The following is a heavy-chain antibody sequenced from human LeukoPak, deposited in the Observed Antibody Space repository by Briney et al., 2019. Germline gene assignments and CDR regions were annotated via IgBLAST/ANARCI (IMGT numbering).Heavy chain of an antibody. CDR2: IYHSGST. CDR1: GGSISSSSYY. CDR3: ARHVLGATVTTFDY. V-gene: IGHV4-39*01. J-gene: IGHJ4*02. D-gene: IGHD4-11*01. Sequence: KASETLSLTCTVSGGSISSSSYYWGWIRQPPGKGLEWIGSIYHSGSTYYNPSLKSRVTISVDTSKNQFSLKLSSVTAADTAVYYCARHVLGATVTTFDYWGQGTLVTVSS.